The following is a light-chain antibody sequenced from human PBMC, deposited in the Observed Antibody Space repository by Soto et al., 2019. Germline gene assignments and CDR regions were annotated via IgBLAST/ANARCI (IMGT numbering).Light chain of an antibody. CDR3: QHRVNWPFA. V-gene: IGKV3-11*01. CDR1: QSFISQ. CDR2: DAS. J-gene: IGKJ3*01. Sequence: EIVLPQSPATLSLSPGEGATVSCRASQSFISQLAWYQQKPGQAPRLLIYDASNRATGIPARFSGSGSGTDFTLTISSLEPEDFAVYYCQHRVNWPFAFGPGTKVDI.